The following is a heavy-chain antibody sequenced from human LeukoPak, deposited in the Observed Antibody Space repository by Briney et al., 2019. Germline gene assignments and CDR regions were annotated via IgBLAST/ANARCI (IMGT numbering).Heavy chain of an antibody. Sequence: SVKVSCKASGGTFSSYAISWVRQAPGQGLEWMGGIIPIFGTANYAQKFQGRVTITADKSTSTAYMELSSLRSEDTAIYYCAQDRAWAQYYYWGQGTLVTVSS. J-gene: IGHJ4*02. CDR1: GGTFSSYA. V-gene: IGHV1-69*06. D-gene: IGHD3-10*01. CDR2: IIPIFGTA. CDR3: AQDRAWAQYYY.